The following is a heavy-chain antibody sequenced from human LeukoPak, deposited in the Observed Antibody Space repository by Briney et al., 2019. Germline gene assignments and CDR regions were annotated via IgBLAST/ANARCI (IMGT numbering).Heavy chain of an antibody. CDR3: ARGGSYSDFDS. D-gene: IGHD1-26*01. CDR2: IHTSGNT. Sequence: SETLSLTCTVSGYSINNGYYWGWIRQPPGKGLEWIGRIHTSGNTNYNPSFQSRVTISADTSKNQFSLKLSSVTAADTAVYYCARGGSYSDFDSWGQGTLVTVSS. CDR1: GYSINNGYY. J-gene: IGHJ4*02. V-gene: IGHV4-38-2*02.